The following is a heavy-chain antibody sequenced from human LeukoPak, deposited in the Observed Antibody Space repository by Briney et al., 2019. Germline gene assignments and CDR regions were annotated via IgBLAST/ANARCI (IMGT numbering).Heavy chain of an antibody. D-gene: IGHD4-11*01. CDR1: RYTFTSYD. V-gene: IGHV1-46*01. J-gene: IGHJ4*02. Sequence: ASVKVSCKASRYTFTSYDMHWVRQAPGQGLEWMGIINPSGGSTSYAQKFQGRVTMTRDTSTSTVYMELSSLRSEDTAVFYCARSYSNFDYWGQGTLVTDSS. CDR2: INPSGGST. CDR3: ARSYSNFDY.